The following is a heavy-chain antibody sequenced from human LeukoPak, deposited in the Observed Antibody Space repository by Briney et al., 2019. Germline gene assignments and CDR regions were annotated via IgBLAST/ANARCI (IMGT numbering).Heavy chain of an antibody. CDR1: GGSFSGYY. V-gene: IGHV4-34*01. CDR2: IYYSGST. J-gene: IGHJ5*02. Sequence: SETLSLTCAVYGGSFSGYYWSWIRQPPGKGLEWNGSIYYSGSTYYNPSLKSRVTISVDTSKNQFSLKLRSVTAADTAVYYCARDKGDYGDYYWFDPWGQGTLVTVSS. CDR3: ARDKGDYGDYYWFDP. D-gene: IGHD4-17*01.